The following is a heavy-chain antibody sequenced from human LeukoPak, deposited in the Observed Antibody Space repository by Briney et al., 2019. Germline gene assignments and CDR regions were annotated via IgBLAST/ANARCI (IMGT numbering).Heavy chain of an antibody. V-gene: IGHV4-59*11. Sequence: SETLSLTCTVSGGSISSHYWSWIRQPPGKGLEWIGYIYYSGSTNYNPSLKSRVTISVDTSKNQFSLKLSSVTAADTAVYYCAIVWDQDCSSTSCYTYYFDYWGQGTLVTVSS. D-gene: IGHD2-2*02. J-gene: IGHJ4*02. CDR2: IYYSGST. CDR3: AIVWDQDCSSTSCYTYYFDY. CDR1: GGSISSHY.